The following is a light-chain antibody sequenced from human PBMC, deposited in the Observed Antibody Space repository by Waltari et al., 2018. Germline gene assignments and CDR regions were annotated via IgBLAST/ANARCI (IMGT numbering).Light chain of an antibody. CDR3: MQGSHWPRT. V-gene: IGKV2-30*02. CDR2: KIS. CDR1: QSPVHSDGTTY. Sequence: DVVLTQSPLFLPVTLGQPAPIPCRSSQSPVHSDGTTYLNWFHQRPGRSPRRLIYKISRRESGVPDRFSGSGSGTDFTLKISRVEAEDVGVYYCMQGSHWPRTFGQGTKLEI. J-gene: IGKJ2*01.